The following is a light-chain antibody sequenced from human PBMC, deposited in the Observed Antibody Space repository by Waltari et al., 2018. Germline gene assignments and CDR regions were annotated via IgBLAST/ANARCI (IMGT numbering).Light chain of an antibody. J-gene: IGLJ2*01. CDR2: DVS. CDR3: CSYAGSVAV. V-gene: IGLV2-23*02. Sequence: QSALTQPASVSGSPGQSITIPCPGTSIDVGRYNLVSWYQQHPGKAPKLMIYDVSKRPSGVSNRFSGSKSGNTASLTISGLQAEDEADYYCCSYAGSVAVFGGGTKLTVL. CDR1: SIDVGRYNL.